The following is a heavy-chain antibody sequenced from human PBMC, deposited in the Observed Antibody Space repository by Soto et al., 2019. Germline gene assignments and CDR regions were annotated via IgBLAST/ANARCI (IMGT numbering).Heavy chain of an antibody. CDR2: VSSTTNYI. Sequence: GGSLRLSCAASGFTFTRYSMNWVRQAPGKGLEWVSSVSSTTNYIYYADSMKGRFTVSRGNAKNSVYLDMNSLSAEDTAVYYCARESEDLTSNFDYWGQGTLVTVSS. J-gene: IGHJ4*02. CDR1: GFTFTRYS. V-gene: IGHV3-21*01. CDR3: ARESEDLTSNFDY.